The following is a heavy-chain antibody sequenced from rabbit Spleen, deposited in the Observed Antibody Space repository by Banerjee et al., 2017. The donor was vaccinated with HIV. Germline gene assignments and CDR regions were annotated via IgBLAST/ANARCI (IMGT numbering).Heavy chain of an antibody. D-gene: IGHD8-1*01. CDR1: GVSFSGSSY. Sequence: QSLEESGGDLVKPGASLTLTCIASGVSFSGSSYMCWVRQAPGKGLQWIACINAITGKAVYATWAKGRFTISRASSTTVFLQMTSLTAADTATYFCARDTGSSFSSYGMDLWGPGTLVTVS. CDR3: ARDTGSSFSSYGMDL. CDR2: INAITGKA. J-gene: IGHJ6*01. V-gene: IGHV1S40*01.